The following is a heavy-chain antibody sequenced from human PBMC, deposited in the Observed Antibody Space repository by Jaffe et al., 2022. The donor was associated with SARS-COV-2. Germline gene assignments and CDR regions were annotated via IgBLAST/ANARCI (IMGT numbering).Heavy chain of an antibody. J-gene: IGHJ6*02. CDR2: IKEDGSEK. V-gene: IGHV3-7*03. CDR1: GFTFSNFW. Sequence: EVQLVESGGGLVQPGGSLRLSCAASGFTFSNFWMNWVRQSPGKGLEWVATIKEDGSEKYYVESMRGRFTISRDNAKRSLYLQMNSLRVEDSAVYYCATRDAFWGSMDVWGQGTTVTVSS. D-gene: IGHD3-3*01. CDR3: ATRDAFWGSMDV.